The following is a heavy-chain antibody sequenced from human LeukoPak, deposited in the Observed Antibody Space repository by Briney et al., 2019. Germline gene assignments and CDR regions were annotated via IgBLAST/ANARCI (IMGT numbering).Heavy chain of an antibody. CDR1: GFTFSSYE. CDR3: ARNLYYYDSSNYFYY. D-gene: IGHD3-22*01. V-gene: IGHV3-48*03. Sequence: PGGSLRLPCAASGFTFSSYEMNWVRQAPGKGLEWVSYISSSGSTIYYADSVKGRFTISRDNAKNSLYLQMNSLRAEDTAVYYCARNLYYYDSSNYFYYWGQGTLVTGSS. J-gene: IGHJ4*02. CDR2: ISSSGSTI.